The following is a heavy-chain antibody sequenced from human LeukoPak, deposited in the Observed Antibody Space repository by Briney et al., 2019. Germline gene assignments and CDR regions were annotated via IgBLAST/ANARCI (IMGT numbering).Heavy chain of an antibody. CDR2: IYSTGSA. V-gene: IGHV4-59*08. Sequence: SETLSLTCTVSGSSINNNFWTWIRQPPGKGLEWIGHIYSTGSANYHPSLKSRVLISGDTSKNQIPLKLASVTAADTAVYLCARHRDYYDTWGHGTLVTVSS. D-gene: IGHD3-22*01. J-gene: IGHJ4*01. CDR3: ARHRDYYDT. CDR1: GSSINNNF.